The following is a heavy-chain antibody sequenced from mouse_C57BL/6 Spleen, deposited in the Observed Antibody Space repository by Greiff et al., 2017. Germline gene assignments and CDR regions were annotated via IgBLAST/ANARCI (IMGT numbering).Heavy chain of an antibody. CDR2: IHPNSGST. CDR3: ARSHDYDAMDY. V-gene: IGHV1-64*01. CDR1: GYTFTSYW. J-gene: IGHJ4*01. Sequence: QVQLQQPGAELVKPGASVKLSCKASGYTFTSYWMHWVKQRPGQGLEWIGMIHPNSGSTNYNEKFKSKATLTVDKSSSTAYMQLSSLTSEDSAVYYCARSHDYDAMDYWGQGTSVTVSS.